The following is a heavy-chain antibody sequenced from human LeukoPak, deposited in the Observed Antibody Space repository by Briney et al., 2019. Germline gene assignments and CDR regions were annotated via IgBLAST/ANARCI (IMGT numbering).Heavy chain of an antibody. CDR2: IYTSRST. D-gene: IGHD1-1*01. V-gene: IGHV4-61*02. CDR3: ARVGGVYWNDEGGWFDP. J-gene: IGHJ5*02. Sequence: PSQTLSLTCTVSGGSISSGSYYWSWIRQPAGKGLEWIGRIYTSRSTNYNPSLKSRVTISVDTSKNQFSLKLSSVTAADTAVYYCARVGGVYWNDEGGWFDPWGQGTLVTVSS. CDR1: GGSISSGSYY.